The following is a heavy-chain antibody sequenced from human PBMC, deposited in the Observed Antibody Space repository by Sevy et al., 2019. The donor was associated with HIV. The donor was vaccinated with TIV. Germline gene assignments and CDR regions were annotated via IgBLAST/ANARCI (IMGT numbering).Heavy chain of an antibody. J-gene: IGHJ5*02. CDR2: IYYSGST. CDR1: AGSISSYY. V-gene: IGHV4-59*01. Sequence: SETLSLTCTVSAGSISSYYWSWIRQPPGKGLEWIGYIYYSGSTNYNPSLKSRVTISVDTSKNQFSLKLSSVTAADTAVYYCARKYCSGGSCYLNWFDPWGQGTLVTVSS. D-gene: IGHD2-15*01. CDR3: ARKYCSGGSCYLNWFDP.